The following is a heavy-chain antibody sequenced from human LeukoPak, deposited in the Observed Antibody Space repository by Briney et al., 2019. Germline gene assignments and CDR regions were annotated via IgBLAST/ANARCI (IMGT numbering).Heavy chain of an antibody. Sequence: PGGSLTLSCAASGFTLSDHCMDWVRQAPGKGLEWVGRTRNKAKSYTTNYAASVKGRFTISKDDAKNSVYLQMNGLKSEDTALYYCVTPPPGDYVSFDNWAQGTLVTVSS. D-gene: IGHD4-17*01. J-gene: IGHJ4*02. V-gene: IGHV3-72*01. CDR1: GFTLSDHC. CDR3: VTPPPGDYVSFDN. CDR2: TRNKAKSYTT.